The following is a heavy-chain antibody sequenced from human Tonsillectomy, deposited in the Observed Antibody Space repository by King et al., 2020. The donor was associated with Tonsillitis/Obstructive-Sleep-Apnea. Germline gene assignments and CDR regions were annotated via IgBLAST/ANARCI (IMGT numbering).Heavy chain of an antibody. CDR1: GGSISSSSYY. V-gene: IGHV4-39*01. Sequence: QLQESGPGLVKPSETLSLPCTVPGGSISSSSYYWGWIRQPPGKGLEWIGGIYYSGSTYYTPSLKSRVTISVDTSKNQFSLKLSSVTAADTAVYYCARLSCGSTSCYKGVKYYYYYYGMDVWGEGTTVTVSS. D-gene: IGHD2-2*02. CDR3: ARLSCGSTSCYKGVKYYYYYYGMDV. J-gene: IGHJ6*04. CDR2: IYYSGST.